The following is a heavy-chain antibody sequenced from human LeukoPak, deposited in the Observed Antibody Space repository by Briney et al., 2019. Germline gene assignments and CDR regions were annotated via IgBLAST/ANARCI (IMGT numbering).Heavy chain of an antibody. J-gene: IGHJ5*02. D-gene: IGHD1-1*01. V-gene: IGHV1-2*02. CDR3: TTSSTVTHTRDP. CDR2: INPHSGAT. CDR1: GCGFTDLY. Sequence: ASVKVSCKASGCGFTDLYFNWVRQAPGQGLEWMGWINPHSGATNYAQRFQGRIRVGTSFDTAYIRVNGSPFDDTAVYYCTTSSTVTHTRDPWGQGTLVTVSS.